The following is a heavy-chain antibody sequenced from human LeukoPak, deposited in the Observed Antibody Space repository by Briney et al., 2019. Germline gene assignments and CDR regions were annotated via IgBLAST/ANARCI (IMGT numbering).Heavy chain of an antibody. Sequence: ASVKVSCKAPGGTFSSYAISWVRQAPGQGLEWMGGIIPIFGTANYAQKFQGRVTITADESTSTAYMELSSLRSEDTAVYYCASYYYDSSGYFVFDYWGQGTLVTVSS. CDR2: IIPIFGTA. D-gene: IGHD3-22*01. V-gene: IGHV1-69*13. J-gene: IGHJ4*02. CDR3: ASYYYDSSGYFVFDY. CDR1: GGTFSSYA.